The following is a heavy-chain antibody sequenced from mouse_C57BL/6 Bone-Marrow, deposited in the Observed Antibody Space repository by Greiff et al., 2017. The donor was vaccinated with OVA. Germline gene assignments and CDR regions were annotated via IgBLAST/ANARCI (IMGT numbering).Heavy chain of an antibody. CDR1: GYTFTSYG. Sequence: QVQLQQSGAELARPGASVKLSCKASGYTFTSYGISWVKQRTGQGLEWIGEIYPRSGNTYYNEKFKGKATLTADKSSSTAYMELRSLTSEDSAVSFSARGLQDPLVLFDYWGQGATLTVSS. V-gene: IGHV1-81*01. J-gene: IGHJ2*01. CDR3: ARGLQDPLVLFDY. CDR2: IYPRSGNT. D-gene: IGHD2-13*01.